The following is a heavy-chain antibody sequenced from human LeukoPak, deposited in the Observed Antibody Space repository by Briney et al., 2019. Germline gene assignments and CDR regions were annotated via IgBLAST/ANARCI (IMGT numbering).Heavy chain of an antibody. CDR2: IYPGGSDT. V-gene: IGHV5-51*01. Sequence: GESLKISCKGSGYTFTSYWIVWVRQMPGKGLEWMGIIYPGGSDTRYNPSFQGQVTISADKSISSAYLQWNSLKASDTAMYYCVRLDAGWFDPWGQGTLVTVSS. D-gene: IGHD3-9*01. J-gene: IGHJ5*02. CDR1: GYTFTSYW. CDR3: VRLDAGWFDP.